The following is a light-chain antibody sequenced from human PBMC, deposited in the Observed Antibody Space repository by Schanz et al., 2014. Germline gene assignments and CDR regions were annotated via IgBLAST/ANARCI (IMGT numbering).Light chain of an antibody. V-gene: IGLV2-8*01. Sequence: QSALTQPPSASGSPGQSVTISCTGTSSDVGGYNYVSWYQQHPGKAPKLIISDVTRRPSGVADRFSGSKSDNTASLTVSGHHAEDEADYYCSSYAGIINWVFGGGTKLTVL. CDR2: DVT. CDR3: SSYAGIINWV. J-gene: IGLJ3*02. CDR1: SSDVGGYNY.